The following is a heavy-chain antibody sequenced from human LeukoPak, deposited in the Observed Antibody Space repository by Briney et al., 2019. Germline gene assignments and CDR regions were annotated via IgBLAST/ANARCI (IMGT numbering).Heavy chain of an antibody. Sequence: SETLSLTCTVSGGSISSYYWSWIRQPAGKGLQWIGRVYSSGSTNYNPSLKSRVTMSVDTSKNQFSLNLSSVTAADTAVYYCARDFDFSRRMDVWGQGTAVTVSS. CDR2: VYSSGST. V-gene: IGHV4-4*07. J-gene: IGHJ6*02. CDR3: ARDFDFSRRMDV. D-gene: IGHD3-9*01. CDR1: GGSISSYY.